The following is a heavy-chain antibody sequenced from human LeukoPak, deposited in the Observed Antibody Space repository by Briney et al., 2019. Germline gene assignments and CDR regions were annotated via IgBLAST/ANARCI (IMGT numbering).Heavy chain of an antibody. J-gene: IGHJ4*02. CDR2: IYYSGST. Sequence: SETLSLTCTVSGGSISSYYWSWIRQPPGKGLEWIGYIYYSGSTNYNPSLKSRVTISLDTSRNQFSLKLRSVTTADTAVYYCARRRVYSGSGEFDFWGQGTLVTVSS. CDR1: GGSISSYY. V-gene: IGHV4-59*01. D-gene: IGHD5-12*01. CDR3: ARRRVYSGSGEFDF.